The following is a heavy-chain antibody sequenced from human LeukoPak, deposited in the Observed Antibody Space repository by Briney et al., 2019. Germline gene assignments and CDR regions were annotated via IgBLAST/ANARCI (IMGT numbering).Heavy chain of an antibody. CDR2: IYHSGST. CDR1: GGSISSGGYS. Sequence: KSSQTLSLTCAVSGGSISSGGYSWSWIRQPPGKGLEWIGYIYHSGSTDYNPSLKSRVTISVDTSQNHFSLKLSSVTAADTAVYYCARSSRGTSDYYGMDVWGQGTTVTVSS. V-gene: IGHV4-30-2*02. D-gene: IGHD1-1*01. J-gene: IGHJ6*02. CDR3: ARSSRGTSDYYGMDV.